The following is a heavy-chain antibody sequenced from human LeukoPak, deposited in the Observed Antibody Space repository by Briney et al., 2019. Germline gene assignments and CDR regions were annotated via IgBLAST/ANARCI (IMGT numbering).Heavy chain of an antibody. CDR2: ISPTGSTT. J-gene: IGHJ4*02. D-gene: IGHD1-14*01. V-gene: IGHV3-74*01. CDR3: ARGPNRTGPGFDF. CDR1: GFSFSGHW. Sequence: PGGSLRLSCTASGFSFSGHWMHWARQLPGKGLVWVSRISPTGSTTSYADSVKGRFTVSRDNAKNTLYLQVNNLRAEDTAVYYCARGPNRTGPGFDFWGRETLLPVSS.